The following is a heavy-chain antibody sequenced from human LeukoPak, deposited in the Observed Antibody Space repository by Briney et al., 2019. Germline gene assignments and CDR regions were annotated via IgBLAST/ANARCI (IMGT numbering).Heavy chain of an antibody. J-gene: IGHJ4*02. V-gene: IGHV1-8*03. Sequence: ASVKVSCKASGYTFTSYDINWVRQATGQGLEWMGWMNPNSGNTGYAQKFQGRVTITRNTSISTAYMELSSLRSEDTAVFCCVRAKLWFGELLSHWSQGTLVTVSS. CDR1: GYTFTSYD. D-gene: IGHD3-10*01. CDR3: VRAKLWFGELLSH. CDR2: MNPNSGNT.